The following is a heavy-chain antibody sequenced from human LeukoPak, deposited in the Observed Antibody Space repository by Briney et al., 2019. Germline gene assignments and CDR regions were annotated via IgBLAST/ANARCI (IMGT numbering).Heavy chain of an antibody. Sequence: PSETLSLTCTVSGGSISSYYWSWIRQPPGKGLEWIGYIYYSGSTNYNPSLKSRVTISVDTSKNQFSLKLSSVTAADTAVYYCAGHRGRIYFDYWGQGTLVTVSS. V-gene: IGHV4-59*08. CDR3: AGHRGRIYFDY. CDR1: GGSISSYY. CDR2: IYYSGST. J-gene: IGHJ4*02. D-gene: IGHD2/OR15-2a*01.